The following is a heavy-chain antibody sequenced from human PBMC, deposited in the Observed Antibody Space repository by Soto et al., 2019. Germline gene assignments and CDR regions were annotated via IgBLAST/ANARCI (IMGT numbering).Heavy chain of an antibody. CDR3: ARYYDTSNRPYFHH. D-gene: IGHD3-22*01. CDR1: GGSISSTTYD. CDR2: IYYSGAT. V-gene: IGHV4-39*01. J-gene: IGHJ1*01. Sequence: PSETRSPTRSVSGGSISSTTYDWAWIRQPPGKGLEWVATIYYSGATYYNPSLKSRLTISVDTSKNQFSLRLSSVTAADTAMYYCARYYDTSNRPYFHHWGQGTRVTVSS.